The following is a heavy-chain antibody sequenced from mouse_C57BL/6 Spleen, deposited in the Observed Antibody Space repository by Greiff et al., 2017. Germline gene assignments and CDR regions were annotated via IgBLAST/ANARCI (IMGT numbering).Heavy chain of an antibody. CDR3: ARVPYYGSSYEWYFDV. V-gene: IGHV3-1*01. CDR1: GYSITSGYD. Sequence: EVQLVESGPGMVKPSQSLSLTCTVTGYSITSGYDWHWIRHFPGNKLEWMGYISYSGSTNYNPSLKSRISITHDTSKNHFFLKLNSVTTEDTATYYCARVPYYGSSYEWYFDVWGTGTTVTVSS. D-gene: IGHD1-1*01. CDR2: ISYSGST. J-gene: IGHJ1*03.